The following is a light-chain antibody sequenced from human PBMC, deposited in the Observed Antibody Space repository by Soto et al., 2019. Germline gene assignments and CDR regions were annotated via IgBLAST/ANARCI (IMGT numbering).Light chain of an antibody. Sequence: QSVLTQPPSASGTPGQRVTISCSGSSSNIGSNYVCSYQQLPGTAPKLLIYRNNQRPSGVPDRFSGSKSGTSASLAISGLRSEDEADYDCAAWDDSLSGPVFGGGTQLTVL. J-gene: IGLJ7*01. CDR2: RNN. CDR1: SSNIGSNY. V-gene: IGLV1-47*01. CDR3: AAWDDSLSGPV.